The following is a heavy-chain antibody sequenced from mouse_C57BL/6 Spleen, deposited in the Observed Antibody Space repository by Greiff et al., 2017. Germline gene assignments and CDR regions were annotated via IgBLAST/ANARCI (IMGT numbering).Heavy chain of an antibody. D-gene: IGHD1-1*01. CDR2: INPSTGGT. CDR1: GYSFTGYY. Sequence: VQLQQSGPELVKPGASVKISCKASGYSFTGYYMNWVKQSPEKSLEWIGEINPSTGGTTYNQKFKAKATLTVDKSSSTAYMQLKSLTSEDSAVYYCAKGYYYGSSYRYFDVWGTGTTVNVPS. J-gene: IGHJ1*03. CDR3: AKGYYYGSSYRYFDV. V-gene: IGHV1-42*01.